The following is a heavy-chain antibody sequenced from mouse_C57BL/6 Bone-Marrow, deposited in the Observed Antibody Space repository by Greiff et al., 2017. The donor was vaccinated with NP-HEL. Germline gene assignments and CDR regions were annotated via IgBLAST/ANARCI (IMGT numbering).Heavy chain of an antibody. CDR2: IDPEDGDT. Sequence: VQLQQSGAELVRPGASVKLSCTASGFNIKDYYMHWVKQRPEQGLEWIGRIDPEDGDTEYAPKFQGKATMTADTSSNTAYLQLSSLTSEDTAVYYCTTWYYYGSSPWFAYWGQGTLVTVSA. V-gene: IGHV14-1*01. J-gene: IGHJ3*01. D-gene: IGHD1-1*01. CDR3: TTWYYYGSSPWFAY. CDR1: GFNIKDYY.